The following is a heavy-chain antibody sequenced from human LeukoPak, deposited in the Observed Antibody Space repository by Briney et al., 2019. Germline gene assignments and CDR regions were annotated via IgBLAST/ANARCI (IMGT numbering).Heavy chain of an antibody. CDR3: ARVPSSSWTLDY. V-gene: IGHV1-18*01. CDR1: GFTFTTYG. J-gene: IGHJ4*02. D-gene: IGHD6-13*01. CDR2: ISAYNGDT. Sequence: ASVKVSCTASGFTFTTYGVTWVRQAPGQGLEWMGWISAYNGDTNYAQKLQDRVTLTTDTSTSTAYMELRSLRSDDTAVYYCARVPSSSWTLDYWGQGTLVTVSS.